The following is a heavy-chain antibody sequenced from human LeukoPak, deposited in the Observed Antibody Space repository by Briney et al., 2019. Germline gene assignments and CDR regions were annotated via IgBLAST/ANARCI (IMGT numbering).Heavy chain of an antibody. D-gene: IGHD3-10*01. CDR2: IRYDGSNK. CDR3: AKSRHMVRGVTPFDY. V-gene: IGHV3-30*02. J-gene: IGHJ4*02. CDR1: GFTFSSYG. Sequence: PGGSLRHSCAASGFTFSSYGMHWVRQAPGKGLEWVAFIRYDGSNKYYADSVKGRFTISRDNSKNTLYLQMNSLRAEDTAVYYCAKSRHMVRGVTPFDYWGQGTLVTVSS.